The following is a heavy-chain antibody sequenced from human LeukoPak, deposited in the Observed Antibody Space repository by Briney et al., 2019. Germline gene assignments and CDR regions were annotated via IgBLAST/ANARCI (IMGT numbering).Heavy chain of an antibody. J-gene: IGHJ3*02. V-gene: IGHV3-9*01. CDR3: AKDPRDFWSGFDAFDI. CDR2: ISWNSGST. Sequence: GGSLRLSCAASGSTFDDYAMHWVRQAPGKGLEWVSGISWNSGSTGYADSVKGRFTISRDNAKNSLYLQMNSLRAEDTALYYCAKDPRDFWSGFDAFDIWGQGTMVTVSS. CDR1: GSTFDDYA. D-gene: IGHD3-3*01.